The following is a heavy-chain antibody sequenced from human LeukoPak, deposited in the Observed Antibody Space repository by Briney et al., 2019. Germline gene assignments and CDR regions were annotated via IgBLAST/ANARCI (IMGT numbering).Heavy chain of an antibody. CDR3: ARGPKGYSSSWYYNY. CDR2: IYYSEST. D-gene: IGHD6-13*01. J-gene: IGHJ4*02. Sequence: SETLSLTCTVSGGSISSYYWSWVRQPPGKGLEWIGYIYYSESTIYNPSLKSRVTISVDTSKNQFSLKMNSVTAADTAVYYCARGPKGYSSSWYYNYWGQGTLVTVSS. V-gene: IGHV4-59*01. CDR1: GGSISSYY.